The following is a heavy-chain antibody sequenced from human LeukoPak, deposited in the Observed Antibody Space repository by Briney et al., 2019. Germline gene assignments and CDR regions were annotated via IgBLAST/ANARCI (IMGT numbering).Heavy chain of an antibody. V-gene: IGHV4-59*08. D-gene: IGHD2-21*01. CDR2: IYYTGST. Sequence: SETLSLTCTVSGGSISSYYWSWIRQPPAKGLEWIGYIYYTGSTNYNPSLKSRVTISVDTSKNQFSLKLSSVTAADTAVYYCARREICGGDICYYFDYGGRGALVTVPS. J-gene: IGHJ4*02. CDR3: ARREICGGDICYYFDY. CDR1: GGSISSYY.